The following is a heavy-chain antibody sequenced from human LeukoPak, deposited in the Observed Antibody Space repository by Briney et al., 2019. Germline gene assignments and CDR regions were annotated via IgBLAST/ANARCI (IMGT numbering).Heavy chain of an antibody. Sequence: GGCLRLSCVPSGFIVSSYYMTWVRQASGKGLEWVSVIYSGGSTYYADSVKGRVAISRDNSKNTVFLQMSSVRAEDTAVYYCARSYSNHLFGMDVWGQGTTVTVTS. CDR1: GFIVSSYY. CDR2: IYSGGST. J-gene: IGHJ6*02. D-gene: IGHD4-11*01. V-gene: IGHV3-66*01. CDR3: ARSYSNHLFGMDV.